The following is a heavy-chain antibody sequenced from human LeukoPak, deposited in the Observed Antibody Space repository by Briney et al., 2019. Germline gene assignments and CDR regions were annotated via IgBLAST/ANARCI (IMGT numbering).Heavy chain of an antibody. V-gene: IGHV4-30-4*08. D-gene: IGHD2-2*01. CDR1: GGSISSGDYY. CDR2: IYYSGST. Sequence: SETLSLTCTVSGGSISSGDYYWSWIRQPPGKGLEWIGYIYYSGSTYYNPSLKSRVTISVDTSKNQFSLKLSSVTAADTAVYYCARAVVVPAANILDPWGQGTLVTVSS. J-gene: IGHJ5*02. CDR3: ARAVVVPAANILDP.